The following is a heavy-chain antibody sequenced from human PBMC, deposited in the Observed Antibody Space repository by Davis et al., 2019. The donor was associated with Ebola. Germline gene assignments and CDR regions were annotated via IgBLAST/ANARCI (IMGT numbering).Heavy chain of an antibody. CDR1: GYTFTSYA. J-gene: IGHJ6*02. CDR3: ARDGFLEWLSPRKYYYYGMDV. CDR2: INAGNGNT. V-gene: IGHV1-3*01. D-gene: IGHD3-3*01. Sequence: ASVKVSCKASGYTFTSYAMHWVRQAPGQRLEWMGWINAGNGNTKYSQKFQGRVTITRDTSASTAYMELSSLRSEDTAVYYCARDGFLEWLSPRKYYYYGMDVWGQGTTVTVSS.